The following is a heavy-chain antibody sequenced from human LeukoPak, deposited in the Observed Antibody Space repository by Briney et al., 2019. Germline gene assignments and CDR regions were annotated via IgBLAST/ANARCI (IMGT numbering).Heavy chain of an antibody. CDR3: ARESRVRDSDDAFDI. CDR1: GFTFSSHY. D-gene: IGHD5-24*01. J-gene: IGHJ3*02. CDR2: IKQGGRDK. V-gene: IGHV3-7*01. Sequence: PGGSLRLSCTASGFTFSSHYMSWVRQSPGKGLEWVANIKQGGRDKFYVDSVKGRFTISRDNAGNSVYLQMNSLRAEDTAVYYCARESRVRDSDDAFDIWGQGTMVTVYS.